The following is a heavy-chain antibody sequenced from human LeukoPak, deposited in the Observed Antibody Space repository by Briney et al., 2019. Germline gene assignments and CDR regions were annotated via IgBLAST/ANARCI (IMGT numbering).Heavy chain of an antibody. V-gene: IGHV4-34*01. CDR1: GGSFSGYY. Sequence: SETLSLTCAVYGGSFSGYYWSWLRQPPGTGLEWIGEINHSGSTNYNPSLKSRVTISVDTSKNQFSLKLSSVTAADTAVYYCASGDITVTGGARNWFDPWGQGTLVTVSS. D-gene: IGHD4-17*01. CDR2: INHSGST. J-gene: IGHJ5*02. CDR3: ASGDITVTGGARNWFDP.